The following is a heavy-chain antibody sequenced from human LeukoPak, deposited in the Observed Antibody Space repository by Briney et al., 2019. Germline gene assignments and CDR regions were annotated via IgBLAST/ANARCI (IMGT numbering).Heavy chain of an antibody. Sequence: SETLSLTCTVSGGSISSYYWSWIRQPAGKGLEWIGRIYTSGSTNYNPSLKSRVTMSVDTSKNQFSLKLSSVTAADTAVYYCARGRNRNYAQTTYYFDYWGQGTLVTVSS. CDR2: IYTSGST. CDR3: ARGRNRNYAQTTYYFDY. D-gene: IGHD1-7*01. J-gene: IGHJ4*02. CDR1: GGSISSYY. V-gene: IGHV4-4*07.